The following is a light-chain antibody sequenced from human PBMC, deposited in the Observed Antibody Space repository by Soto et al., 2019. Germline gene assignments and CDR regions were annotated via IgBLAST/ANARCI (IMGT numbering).Light chain of an antibody. Sequence: EIVLTQTPLLSPVTLGQPASISCRSSRSLVASDGNAYLTWLHQRPGQPPRPLIYKVSQRLSGXPXXFSGSWAGTDFTLHICRVDAEDVGSYFCMQATQLRTFGQGTRLEIK. V-gene: IGKV2-24*01. CDR1: RSLVASDGNAY. CDR2: KVS. CDR3: MQATQLRT. J-gene: IGKJ5*01.